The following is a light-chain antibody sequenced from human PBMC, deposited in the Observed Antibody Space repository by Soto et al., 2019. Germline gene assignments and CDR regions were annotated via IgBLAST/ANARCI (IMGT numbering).Light chain of an antibody. CDR1: SSDVGGYNY. Sequence: QSALTQPASVSGSPGQSITISCTGTSSDVGGYNYVAWYQHHPGKAPKLMIYDVSNRPSGVSNRFSASKSGNTASLTISGLQAEDEADYYCSSYTNSRTRVFGRGTKLTVL. V-gene: IGLV2-14*03. J-gene: IGLJ3*02. CDR2: DVS. CDR3: SSYTNSRTRV.